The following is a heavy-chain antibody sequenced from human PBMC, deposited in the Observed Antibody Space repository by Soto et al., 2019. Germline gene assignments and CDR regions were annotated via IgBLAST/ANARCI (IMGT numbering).Heavy chain of an antibody. Sequence: EVQLVESGGGLVQPGGSLRLSCAASGFTFSSYSMNWVRQAPGKGLEWVSYISSSSSTIYYADSVKGRFTISRDNAKNSLYLQMNSLRAEDTAVYYCASEKGSGSRPPGYWGQGTLVTVSS. CDR2: ISSSSSTI. J-gene: IGHJ4*02. CDR3: ASEKGSGSRPPGY. V-gene: IGHV3-48*01. D-gene: IGHD3-10*01. CDR1: GFTFSSYS.